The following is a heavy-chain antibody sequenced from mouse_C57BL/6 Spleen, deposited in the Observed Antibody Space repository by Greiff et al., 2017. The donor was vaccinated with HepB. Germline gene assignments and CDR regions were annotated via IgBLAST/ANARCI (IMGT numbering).Heavy chain of an antibody. Sequence: VQLQQSGPELVKPGASVKISCKASGYAFSSSWMNWVKQRPGKGLEWIGRIYPGDGDTNYNGKFKGKATLTADKSSSTAYMQLSSLTSEDSAVYFCAREDYYGTYAMDYWGQRTSVTVSS. CDR2: IYPGDGDT. J-gene: IGHJ4*01. CDR1: GYAFSSSW. V-gene: IGHV1-82*01. D-gene: IGHD1-2*01. CDR3: AREDYYGTYAMDY.